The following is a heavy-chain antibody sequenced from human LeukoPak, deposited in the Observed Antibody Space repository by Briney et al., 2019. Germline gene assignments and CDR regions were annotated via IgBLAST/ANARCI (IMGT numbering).Heavy chain of an antibody. V-gene: IGHV1-2*02. CDR1: GYTFTGYY. CDR2: INPNSGGT. CDR3: ARRESSSWYTSHGAFDI. Sequence: ASVKVSRKASGYTFTGYYMHWVRQAPGQGLEWMGWINPNSGGTNYAQKFQGRVTMTRDTSISTAYMELSRLRSDDTAVYYCARRESSSWYTSHGAFDIWGQGTMVTVSS. J-gene: IGHJ3*02. D-gene: IGHD6-13*01.